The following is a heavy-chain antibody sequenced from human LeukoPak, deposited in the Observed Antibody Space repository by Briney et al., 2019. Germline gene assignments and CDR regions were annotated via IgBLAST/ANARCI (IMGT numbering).Heavy chain of an antibody. Sequence: SETLSLTCTVTGGSITSNTYYWGWIRQPPGKGLEWIGSISYDGNTYYNPSLKSRVTVSRDTSKNQFSLKLSSVTAADTAVYYCARRASEGTVVTPSYYYYGMDVWGQGTTVTVSS. CDR1: GGSITSNTYY. J-gene: IGHJ6*02. D-gene: IGHD4-23*01. CDR2: ISYDGNT. V-gene: IGHV4-39*07. CDR3: ARRASEGTVVTPSYYYYGMDV.